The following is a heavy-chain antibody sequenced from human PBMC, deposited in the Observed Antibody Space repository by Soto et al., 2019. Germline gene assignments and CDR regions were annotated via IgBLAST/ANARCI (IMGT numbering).Heavy chain of an antibody. CDR1: GVTFSSYE. D-gene: IGHD4-4*01. CDR3: ARDLHYTYYYYGMDV. Sequence: PGGSLRLSCAASGVTFSSYEMNWVRQAPGKGLEWVSYISSSGSTIYYADSVKGRFTISRDNAKNSLYLQMNSLRAEDTAVYYCARDLHYTYYYYGMDVWGHGTTVTVSS. CDR2: ISSSGSTI. V-gene: IGHV3-48*03. J-gene: IGHJ6*02.